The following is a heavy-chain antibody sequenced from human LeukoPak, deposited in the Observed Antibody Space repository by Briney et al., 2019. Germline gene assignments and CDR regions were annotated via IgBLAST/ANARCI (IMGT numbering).Heavy chain of an antibody. CDR3: AREFPHDYGDYVGPPNDWFDP. D-gene: IGHD4-17*01. J-gene: IGHJ5*02. CDR2: MNPNSGNT. V-gene: IGHV1-8*01. Sequence: GASVKVSCKASGYTFTSYDINWVRQATGQGLEWMGWMNPNSGNTGYAQKFQGRVTMTRNTSISTAYMELSSLRSEDTAVYYCAREFPHDYGDYVGPPNDWFDPGPPEPLVIV. CDR1: GYTFTSYD.